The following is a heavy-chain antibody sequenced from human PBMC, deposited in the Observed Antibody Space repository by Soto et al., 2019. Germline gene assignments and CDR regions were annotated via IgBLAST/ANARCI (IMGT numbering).Heavy chain of an antibody. CDR2: IYYSGST. V-gene: IGHV4-31*03. CDR3: ARVVGLDFWSGYINWFDP. J-gene: IGHJ5*01. D-gene: IGHD3-3*01. Sequence: QVQLQESGPGLVKPSQTLSLTCTVSGGSISSGGSYWSWIRQHPGKGLEWIGYIYYSGSTYYNPSLKSRGTSSVDTSKNQFSLKLSSVTAADTAVYYCARVVGLDFWSGYINWFDPWGQGTLVTVSS. CDR1: GGSISSGGSY.